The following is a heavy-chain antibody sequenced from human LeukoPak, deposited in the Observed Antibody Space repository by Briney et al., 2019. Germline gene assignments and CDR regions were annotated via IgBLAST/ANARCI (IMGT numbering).Heavy chain of an antibody. CDR2: IYYSGST. V-gene: IGHV4-31*03. CDR1: GGSISSGGYY. CDR3: ARDIRVPAAGDYYYGMDV. Sequence: PSETLSLTCTVSGGSISSGGYYWSWLRQHPGKGLEWIVYIYYSGSTYYNPSLKSRFTISVDTSKNQFSLKLSSVTAADTAVYYCARDIRVPAAGDYYYGMDVWGQGTTVTVSS. J-gene: IGHJ6*02. D-gene: IGHD2-2*01.